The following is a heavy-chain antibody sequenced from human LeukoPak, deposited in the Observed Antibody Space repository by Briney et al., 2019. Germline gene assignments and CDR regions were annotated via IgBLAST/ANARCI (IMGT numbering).Heavy chain of an antibody. V-gene: IGHV3-53*01. Sequence: GESLKISCKGSGYSFTTYWIGWVRQAPGKGLEWVSVIYSGGSTYYADSVKGRFTISRDNSKNTLYLQMNSLRAEDTAVYYCARDIAHWGQGTLVTVSS. J-gene: IGHJ5*02. CDR2: IYSGGST. CDR1: GYSFTTYW. CDR3: ARDIAH.